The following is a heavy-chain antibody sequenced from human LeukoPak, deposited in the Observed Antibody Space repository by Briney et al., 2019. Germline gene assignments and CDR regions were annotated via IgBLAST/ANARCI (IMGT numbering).Heavy chain of an antibody. CDR1: GFTFSSYG. D-gene: IGHD5-12*01. CDR2: ISGSGGST. V-gene: IGHV3-23*01. Sequence: GGSLRLSCAASGFTFSSYGMSWVRQAPGKGLEWVSAISGSGGSTYYADSVKGRFTISRDNSKNTLYLQMNSLRAEDTALYYCASAGRRRGYSGYDYYWGQGTLVTVSS. J-gene: IGHJ4*02. CDR3: ASAGRRRGYSGYDYY.